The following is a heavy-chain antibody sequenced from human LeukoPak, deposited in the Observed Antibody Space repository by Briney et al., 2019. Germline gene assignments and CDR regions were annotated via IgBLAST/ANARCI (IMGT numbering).Heavy chain of an antibody. CDR3: ARDGEVRQGHCTTTRCPVDY. CDR2: INPNSGDT. Sequence: ASVKVSCKASGYTCTAYSMHWVRQAPGQGLEYMGWINPNSGDTNYAQKFQGRVTMTRDTSMSTAYMELSGLRFDDTAVYYCARDGEVRQGHCTTTRCPVDYWGQGTLITVSS. J-gene: IGHJ4*02. V-gene: IGHV1-2*02. D-gene: IGHD2-2*01. CDR1: GYTCTAYS.